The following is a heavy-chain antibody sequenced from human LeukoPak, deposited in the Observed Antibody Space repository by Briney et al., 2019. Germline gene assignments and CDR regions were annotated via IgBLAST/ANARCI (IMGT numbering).Heavy chain of an antibody. V-gene: IGHV1-18*01. CDR3: ARHRDCSSTSCYAGNWFDP. Sequence: ASVKVSCKASGYTFTSYGISWVRQAPGQGLEWMGWISACNGNTNYAQKLQGRVTMTTDTSTSTAYMELRSPRSDDTAVYYCARHRDCSSTSCYAGNWFDPWGQGTLVTVSS. J-gene: IGHJ5*02. CDR2: ISACNGNT. D-gene: IGHD2-2*01. CDR1: GYTFTSYG.